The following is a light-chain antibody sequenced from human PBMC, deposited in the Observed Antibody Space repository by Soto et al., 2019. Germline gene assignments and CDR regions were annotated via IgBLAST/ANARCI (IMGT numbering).Light chain of an antibody. Sequence: DIPLTHSPSTLSASLAARVTIXCRASQSISSWLAWYQQKPGKAPKVLIYDASSLKSGVPSRFSGSGSGTEFTLTISSLQPDDFATYYCQQYNSYSWTFGQGTKVDI. CDR1: QSISSW. CDR2: DAS. J-gene: IGKJ1*01. CDR3: QQYNSYSWT. V-gene: IGKV1-5*01.